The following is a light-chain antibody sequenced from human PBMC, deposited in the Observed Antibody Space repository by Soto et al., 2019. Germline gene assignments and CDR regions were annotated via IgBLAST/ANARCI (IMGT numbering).Light chain of an antibody. CDR3: QQYGNSPIT. V-gene: IGKV3-20*01. Sequence: DIVLTQSPGTLSLSPGDRATFSCRASQSVSSSYLAWYQQKPGQAPRLLIFGASGRASGIPDRFSGSGSGTDFTLAITRLEPEDFAVYYCQQYGNSPITFGQGTRLEIK. CDR1: QSVSSSY. CDR2: GAS. J-gene: IGKJ5*01.